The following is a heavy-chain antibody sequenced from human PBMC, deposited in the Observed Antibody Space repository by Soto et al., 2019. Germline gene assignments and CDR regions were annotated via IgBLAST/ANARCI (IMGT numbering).Heavy chain of an antibody. CDR1: GFTFSDYY. CDR2: ITSGSTI. J-gene: IGHJ4*02. V-gene: IGHV3-11*01. D-gene: IGHD2-2*01. Sequence: GGSLRLSCAASGFTFSDYYMSWIRQAPGKGLEWVSIITSGSTIYYADSVKGRFTISRDNARNSLYLQMNSLRAEDTAVYYCARDRGCGTTSCYSDYWGQGTLVTVSS. CDR3: ARDRGCGTTSCYSDY.